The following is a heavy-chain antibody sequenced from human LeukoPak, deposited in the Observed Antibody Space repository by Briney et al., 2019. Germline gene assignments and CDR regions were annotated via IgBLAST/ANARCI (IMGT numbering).Heavy chain of an antibody. CDR3: ATESMVRGVRYYFDY. V-gene: IGHV1-2*02. CDR1: GYTFTDYF. J-gene: IGHJ4*02. D-gene: IGHD3-10*01. Sequence: GASVKVSCKASGYTFTDYFMHWVRQAPGQGLEWMGWIDPNGGGTSYAQILQGRVTMTRDTSISTAYMELSSLRSEGTAVYYCATESMVRGVRYYFDYWGQGTLVTVSS. CDR2: IDPNGGGT.